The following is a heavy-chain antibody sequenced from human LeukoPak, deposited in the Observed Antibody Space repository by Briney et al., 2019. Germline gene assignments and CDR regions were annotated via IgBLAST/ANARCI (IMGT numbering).Heavy chain of an antibody. CDR1: GFTFSSYS. CDR3: ARDLDNWNYVD. CDR2: ISSSSSYI. J-gene: IGHJ4*02. D-gene: IGHD1-7*01. V-gene: IGHV3-21*01. Sequence: PGGSLRLSCAASGFTFSSYSMNWVRQAPGKGLEWVSSISSSSSYIYYADSVKGRFTISRDNAKNSLYLQMNSLRAGDTAVYYCARDLDNWNYVDWGQGTLVTVSS.